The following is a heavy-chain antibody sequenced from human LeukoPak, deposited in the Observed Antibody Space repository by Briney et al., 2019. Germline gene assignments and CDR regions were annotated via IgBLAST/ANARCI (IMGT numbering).Heavy chain of an antibody. CDR2: IIPIFGTA. Sequence: SVKVSCKASGGTFSSYAISWVRQAPGQGLEWMGGIIPIFGTANYAQKFQGRVTITADKSTSTDYMELSSLRSEDTAVYYCARQPQPSGYETTFDYWGQGTLVTVSS. V-gene: IGHV1-69*06. CDR1: GGTFSSYA. D-gene: IGHD5-12*01. CDR3: ARQPQPSGYETTFDY. J-gene: IGHJ4*02.